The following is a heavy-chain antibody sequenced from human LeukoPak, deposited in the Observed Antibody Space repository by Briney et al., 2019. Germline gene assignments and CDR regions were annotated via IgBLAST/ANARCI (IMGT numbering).Heavy chain of an antibody. CDR2: ISSDGSST. D-gene: IGHD1-26*01. Sequence: QPGGSLRLSCAASGFTFRNYWMHWVRQGPGKGLVWVSCISSDGSSTRYADSVKDRFTISRDNAKNTLYLQMNSLRAEDTAVYYCGRGGSPPEALGDTFDVWGQGTMVIVSS. CDR3: GRGGSPPEALGDTFDV. J-gene: IGHJ3*01. CDR1: GFTFRNYW. V-gene: IGHV3-74*01.